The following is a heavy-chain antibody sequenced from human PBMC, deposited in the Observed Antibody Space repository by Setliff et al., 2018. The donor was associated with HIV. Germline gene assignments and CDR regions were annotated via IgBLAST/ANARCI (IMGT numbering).Heavy chain of an antibody. CDR3: ARVGGFFGEARPPPDY. D-gene: IGHD3-10*01. V-gene: IGHV4-61*09. CDR1: GGSISSSRYY. Sequence: SETLSLTCTVSGGSISSSRYYWSWIRQPAGKGLEWIGHIYTGGSPNYNPSLMSRVTISIDTSKDQLSLKLNSVTAADTAVYYCARVGGFFGEARPPPDYWGQGAPVTVSS. J-gene: IGHJ4*02. CDR2: IYTGGSP.